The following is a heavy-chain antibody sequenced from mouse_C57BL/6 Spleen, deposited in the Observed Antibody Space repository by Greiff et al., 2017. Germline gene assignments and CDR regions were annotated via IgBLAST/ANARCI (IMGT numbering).Heavy chain of an antibody. Sequence: VQLQQSGAELARPGASVKLSCKASGYTFTSYTMHWVKQRPGQGLEWIGYINPSSGYTKYNQKFKDKATLTADKSSSTAYMQLSSLTSEDAAVYDCAREQEGAMDYWGQGTSVTVSS. CDR3: AREQEGAMDY. J-gene: IGHJ4*01. CDR1: GYTFTSYT. V-gene: IGHV1-4*01. CDR2: INPSSGYT.